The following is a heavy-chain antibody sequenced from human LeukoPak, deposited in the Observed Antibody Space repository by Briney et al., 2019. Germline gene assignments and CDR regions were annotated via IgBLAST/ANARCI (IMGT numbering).Heavy chain of an antibody. CDR3: AKDSHWAFDY. Sequence: GGSLRLSCAASGFTFSNYWMRWARQAPGKGLEWVANIHPDGSEKYYVDSVKGRFTISRDNAKNSLYLQMKSLRDEDTAVYYCAKDSHWAFDYWGQGILVTVSS. CDR2: IHPDGSEK. J-gene: IGHJ4*02. CDR1: GFTFSNYW. D-gene: IGHD7-27*01. V-gene: IGHV3-7*01.